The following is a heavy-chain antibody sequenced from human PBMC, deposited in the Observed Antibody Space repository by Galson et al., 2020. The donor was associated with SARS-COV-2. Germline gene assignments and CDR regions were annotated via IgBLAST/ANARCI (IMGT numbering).Heavy chain of an antibody. D-gene: IGHD1-26*01. V-gene: IGHV3-23*01. CDR3: ATSIGAARGATGVVFDY. CDR1: GFTFANSD. CDR2: ISDSGGST. Sequence: GGSLRLSCAASGFTFANSDMSWVRQAPGKGLEWVSAISDSGGSTDYADSVKGRFTVSRDNSKNSLYLQMNSLRAEDTAIYYCATSIGAARGATGVVFDYWGQGTLFVVSS. J-gene: IGHJ4*02.